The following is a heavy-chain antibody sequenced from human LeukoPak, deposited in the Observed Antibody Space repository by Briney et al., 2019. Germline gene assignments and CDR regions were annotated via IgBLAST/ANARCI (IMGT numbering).Heavy chain of an antibody. CDR1: GYTFTGYY. V-gene: IGHV1-2*02. D-gene: IGHD3-10*01. CDR3: ARLVRLPSGTHSAFDI. J-gene: IGHJ3*02. CDR2: INPNSGGT. Sequence: ASVKVSCKASGYTFTGYYMHWVRQAPGQGLEWMGWINPNSGGTNYAQKFQGRVTMTRDTSISTAYMELSRLRSDDTAMYYCARLVRLPSGTHSAFDIWGQGTMVTVSS.